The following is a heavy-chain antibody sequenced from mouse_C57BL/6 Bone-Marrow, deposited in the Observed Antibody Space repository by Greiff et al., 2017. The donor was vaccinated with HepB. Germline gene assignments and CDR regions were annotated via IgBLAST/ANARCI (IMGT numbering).Heavy chain of an antibody. J-gene: IGHJ2*01. V-gene: IGHV5-6*02. Sequence: EVKLVESGGDLVKPGGSLKLSCAASGFTFSSYGMSWVRQTPDKRLEWVATISSGGSYTYYPDSVKGRFNISRDNAKNTLYLELGILKSANTAMYYGEGRGYGSSYGFDYWGQGTTLTVAS. CDR3: EGRGYGSSYGFDY. CDR1: GFTFSSYG. CDR2: ISSGGSYT. D-gene: IGHD1-1*01.